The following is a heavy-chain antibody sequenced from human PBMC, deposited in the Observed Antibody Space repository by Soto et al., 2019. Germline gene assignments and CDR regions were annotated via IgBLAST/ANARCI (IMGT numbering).Heavy chain of an antibody. CDR1: GFTFSSYA. J-gene: IGHJ4*02. Sequence: GGSLRLSCVASGFTFSSYAMSWVRQAPGKGLEWVSAISGSDGSTYYADSVKGRFTISRDNSKNTLYLQMNGLRAEDTAVYYCAKDSRVTMVRGVIIPPGYWGQGTLVTVSS. D-gene: IGHD3-10*01. V-gene: IGHV3-23*01. CDR2: ISGSDGST. CDR3: AKDSRVTMVRGVIIPPGY.